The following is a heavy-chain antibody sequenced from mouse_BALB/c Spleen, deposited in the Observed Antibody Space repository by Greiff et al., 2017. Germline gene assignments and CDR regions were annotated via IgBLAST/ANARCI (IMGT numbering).Heavy chain of an antibody. J-gene: IGHJ2*01. CDR1: GFTFSSYA. Sequence: EVHLVESGGGLVKPGGSLKLSCAASGFTFSSYAMSWVRQTPEKRLEWVASISSGGSTYYPDSVKGRFTISRDNARNILYLQMSSLRSEDTAMYYCARVYYGNPYYFDYWGQGTTLTVSS. D-gene: IGHD2-1*01. CDR3: ARVYYGNPYYFDY. V-gene: IGHV5-6-5*01. CDR2: ISSGGST.